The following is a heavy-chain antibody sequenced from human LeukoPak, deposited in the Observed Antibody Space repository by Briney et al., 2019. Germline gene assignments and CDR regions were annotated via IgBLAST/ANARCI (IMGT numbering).Heavy chain of an antibody. CDR1: GGTFSSYA. CDR3: ARDHETDSSSWYSQFAY. Sequence: ASVKVSCKASGGTFSSYAISWVRQAPGQGLEWMGGIIPLFGTANYAQKFQGRVTITADESTSTAYMELSSLRSEDTAVYYCARDHETDSSSWYSQFAYWGQGTLVTVSS. V-gene: IGHV1-69*01. J-gene: IGHJ4*02. CDR2: IIPLFGTA. D-gene: IGHD6-13*01.